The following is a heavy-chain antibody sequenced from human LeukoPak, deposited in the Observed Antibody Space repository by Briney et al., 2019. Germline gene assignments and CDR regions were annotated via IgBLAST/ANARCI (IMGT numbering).Heavy chain of an antibody. CDR2: ISHSGTP. CDR3: ARWYGSGSPNPRRDWFDP. CDR1: GGSFSGYY. V-gene: IGHV4-34*01. D-gene: IGHD3-10*01. Sequence: SETLSLTCTVYGGSFSGYYWNWIRQPPGKGLGWIGEISHSGTPNYNPSLKSRVTISVDTSKNQFSLRLSSVPAADTAVYYCARWYGSGSPNPRRDWFDPWGQGTLVTVSS. J-gene: IGHJ5*02.